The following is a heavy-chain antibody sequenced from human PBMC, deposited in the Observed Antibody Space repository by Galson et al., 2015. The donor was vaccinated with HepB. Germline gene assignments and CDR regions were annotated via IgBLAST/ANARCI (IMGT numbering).Heavy chain of an antibody. CDR2: INPYNGST. Sequence: SVKVSCKASGYTFTSFGISWVRQAPGQGLEWVGWINPYNGSTNYAQKLQGRVTMTTDTSTSTAYMELRSLRSDDTAVYYCARGPCFGELKRIFVLQHWGQGTLVTVSS. CDR3: ARGPCFGELKRIFVLQH. D-gene: IGHD3-10*01. CDR1: GYTFTSFG. V-gene: IGHV1-18*04. J-gene: IGHJ1*01.